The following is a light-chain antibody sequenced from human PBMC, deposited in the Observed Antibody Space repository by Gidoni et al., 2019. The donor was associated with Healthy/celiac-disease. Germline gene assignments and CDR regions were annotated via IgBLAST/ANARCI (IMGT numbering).Light chain of an antibody. CDR2: AAS. CDR1: QSISSY. CDR3: QQSYCTPWT. V-gene: IGKV1-39*01. Sequence: VCITCRASQSISSYLNWYQQKPGKAPKLLIYAASSLQSGVPSRFSGSGSGTDFTLTISSLQPEDFATYYCQQSYCTPWTFGQGTKVEIK. J-gene: IGKJ1*01.